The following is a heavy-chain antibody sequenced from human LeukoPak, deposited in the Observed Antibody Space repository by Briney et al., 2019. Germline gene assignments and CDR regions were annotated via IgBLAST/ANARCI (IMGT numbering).Heavy chain of an antibody. CDR3: ARGDAFSGDH. Sequence: QPGGSLRLSCAVSGFTFSDFWMSWVRQAPGRGLEWVANIHPEGNEKYHVESVKGRFTISRDNAMNSLFLQMNGLRVEDTAVYYCARGDAFSGDHWGQGTLVTVSS. CDR1: GFTFSDFW. V-gene: IGHV3-7*04. J-gene: IGHJ4*02. CDR2: IHPEGNEK.